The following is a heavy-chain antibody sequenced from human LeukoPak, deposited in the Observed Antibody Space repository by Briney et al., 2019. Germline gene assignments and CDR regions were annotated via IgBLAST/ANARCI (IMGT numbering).Heavy chain of an antibody. CDR3: ARELVATVVTPDAFDI. J-gene: IGHJ3*02. Sequence: PSETLSLTCTVSGGSISNYYWSWIRQPPGKGLEWIGYIYYSGSTNYNPSLKSRVTISVDTSKNQFSLKLSSVTAADTAVYYCARELVATVVTPDAFDIWGQGTMVTVSS. CDR2: IYYSGST. V-gene: IGHV4-59*01. D-gene: IGHD4-23*01. CDR1: GGSISNYY.